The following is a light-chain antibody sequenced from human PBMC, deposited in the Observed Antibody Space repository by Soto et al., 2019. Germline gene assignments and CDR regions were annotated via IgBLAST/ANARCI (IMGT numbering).Light chain of an antibody. Sequence: EVVMTQSPATLSVSPGERATLSCRASRGIGSTLAWYQQKPGQTPRLLIYDTSTRATGVPARFIGSASGTEFTLTITSLQSEDFAIYYCEHYVTWPLAFGGGTRLENK. V-gene: IGKV3-15*01. CDR1: RGIGST. CDR3: EHYVTWPLA. J-gene: IGKJ4*01. CDR2: DTS.